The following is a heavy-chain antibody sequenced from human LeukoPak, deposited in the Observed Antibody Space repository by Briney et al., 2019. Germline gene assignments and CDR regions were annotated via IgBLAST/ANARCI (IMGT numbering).Heavy chain of an antibody. CDR1: GYTFTSYG. J-gene: IGHJ4*02. Sequence: GASVKVSCKASGYTFTSYGISWVRQAPGQGLEWMGWISAYNANTNYAQKLQGRVTMTTDTSTSTAYMELRSLRSDDTAVYYCARVYQKIAAAGTIGRLRLQEFDYWGQGTLVTVSS. D-gene: IGHD6-13*01. CDR3: ARVYQKIAAAGTIGRLRLQEFDY. CDR2: ISAYNANT. V-gene: IGHV1-18*01.